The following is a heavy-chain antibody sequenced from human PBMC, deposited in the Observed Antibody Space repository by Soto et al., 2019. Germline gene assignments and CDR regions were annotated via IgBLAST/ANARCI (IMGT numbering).Heavy chain of an antibody. CDR2: IYPGDSDT. CDR3: ARPRYPGRGYYGMDV. D-gene: IGHD2-15*01. Sequence: GESLKISCKGSGYSLTSYWIGWVRQMPGKGLECMGIIYPGDSDTRYSPSFQGQVTISADKSISTAYLQWSSLKASDTAMYYCARPRYPGRGYYGMDVWGQGTTVTAP. J-gene: IGHJ6*02. CDR1: GYSLTSYW. V-gene: IGHV5-51*01.